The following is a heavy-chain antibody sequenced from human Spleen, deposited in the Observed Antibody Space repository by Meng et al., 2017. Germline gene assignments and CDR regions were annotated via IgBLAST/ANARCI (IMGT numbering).Heavy chain of an antibody. Sequence: ASVKVSCKASGYTFTSYDINCVRQATGQGLEWMGWMNPSSGNTGYAQNFQGRVTITRNTSIRTACKELSSLRSKDTAVYYCARSPIDKYDLSALPLDYWGQGTLVTVSS. J-gene: IGHJ4*02. CDR1: GYTFTSYD. CDR2: MNPSSGNT. D-gene: IGHD3-22*01. CDR3: ARSPIDKYDLSALPLDY. V-gene: IGHV1-8*03.